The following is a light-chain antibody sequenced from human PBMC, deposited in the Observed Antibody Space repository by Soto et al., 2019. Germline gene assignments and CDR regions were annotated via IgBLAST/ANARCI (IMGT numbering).Light chain of an antibody. J-gene: IGKJ1*01. Sequence: PWTQSPSSLSASXXASGPVTWGASQGISSYLAWYQQKPGKAPKXXIYAASTLQSGVPSRFSGSGAATDFTLTISGLQPEDFATYYCQQLKTYPPTFGQGTKVDIK. CDR1: QGISSY. CDR2: AAS. V-gene: IGKV1-9*01. CDR3: QQLKTYPPT.